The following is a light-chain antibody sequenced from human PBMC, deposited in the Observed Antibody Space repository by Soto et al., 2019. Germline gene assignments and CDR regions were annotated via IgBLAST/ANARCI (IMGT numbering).Light chain of an antibody. CDR1: GSDVGAYNY. V-gene: IGLV2-11*01. J-gene: IGLJ1*01. CDR3: CSYADNYSYV. CDR2: DVS. Sequence: QSVLAQPRSVSGSPGQSVTISCTGTGSDVGAYNYVSWYQQHPGKAPKLMTYDVSKRPSGVPDRFSGSKSGNTASLTISGLQAEDEADYYCCSYADNYSYVFGTGTKVTVL.